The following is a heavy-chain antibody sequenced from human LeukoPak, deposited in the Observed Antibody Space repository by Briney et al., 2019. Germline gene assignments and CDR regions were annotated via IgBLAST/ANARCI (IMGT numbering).Heavy chain of an antibody. CDR2: IYYSGST. CDR1: GGSISSYY. V-gene: IGHV4-59*01. Sequence: SQTLSLTCTVSGGSISSYYWSWIRQPPGKGLEWIGYIYYSGSTNYNPSLKSRVTISVDTSKNQFSLKLSSVTAADTAVYYCARGRQWLVKYDYWGQGTLVTVSS. CDR3: ARGRQWLVKYDY. D-gene: IGHD6-19*01. J-gene: IGHJ4*02.